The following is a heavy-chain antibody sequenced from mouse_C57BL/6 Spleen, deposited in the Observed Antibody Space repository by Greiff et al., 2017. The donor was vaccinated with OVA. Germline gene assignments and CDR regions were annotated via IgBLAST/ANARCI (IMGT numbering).Heavy chain of an antibody. CDR2: ISDGGSYT. CDR1: GFTFSSYA. Sequence: EVQLQQSGGGLVKPGGSLKLSCAASGFTFSSYAMSWVRQTPEKRLEWVATISDGGSYTYYPDNVKGRFTISRDNAKNNLYLQMSHLKSEDTAMYYCAREGRSIYYAMDYWGQGTSVTVSS. CDR3: AREGRSIYYAMDY. J-gene: IGHJ4*01. V-gene: IGHV5-4*01.